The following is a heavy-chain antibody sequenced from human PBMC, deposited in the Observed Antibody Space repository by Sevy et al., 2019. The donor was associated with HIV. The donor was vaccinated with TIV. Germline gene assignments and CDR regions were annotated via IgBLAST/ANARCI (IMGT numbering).Heavy chain of an antibody. CDR1: GGSFSGYY. CDR3: ASLDH. V-gene: IGHV4-34*01. CDR2: INHTGGT. J-gene: IGHJ4*02. Sequence: SETLSLTCAVYGGSFSGYYWRWIRQPPGKGLEWIGEINHTGGTNYNPFLKSRVTISVDKSKNQFSLRLTSITAADTATYYCASLDHWGQGTLVTVSS.